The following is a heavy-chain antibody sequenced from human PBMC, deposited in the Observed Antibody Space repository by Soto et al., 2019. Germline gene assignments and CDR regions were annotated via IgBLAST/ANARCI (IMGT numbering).Heavy chain of an antibody. J-gene: IGHJ4*02. V-gene: IGHV3-30*04. CDR1: GFIFSRST. Sequence: GGSLRLSCAGSGFIFSRSTMYWVRQAPGKGLEWVAVISYDGSNEYYADSVKGRFTISRDNSKDTLYLHMNSLRVDDTAVYYCARNYDSSAYTPIGYWGQGTLVTVSS. CDR3: ARNYDSSAYTPIGY. D-gene: IGHD3-22*01. CDR2: ISYDGSNE.